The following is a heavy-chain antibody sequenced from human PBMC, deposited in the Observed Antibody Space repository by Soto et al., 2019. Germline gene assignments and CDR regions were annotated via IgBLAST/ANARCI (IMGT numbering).Heavy chain of an antibody. V-gene: IGHV1-8*01. J-gene: IGHJ4*02. Sequence: QVQLVQSGAEVKKPGASVKVSCKASGYTFTSYDINWVRQATGQGLEWMGWMNPNSGNTGYAQKFQGRVTMTRNTSIRTAYMELSSLRSEDTAVYYCARTPYYYGSGSYYGLIDYWGQGTLVTVSS. CDR3: ARTPYYYGSGSYYGLIDY. CDR2: MNPNSGNT. D-gene: IGHD3-10*01. CDR1: GYTFTSYD.